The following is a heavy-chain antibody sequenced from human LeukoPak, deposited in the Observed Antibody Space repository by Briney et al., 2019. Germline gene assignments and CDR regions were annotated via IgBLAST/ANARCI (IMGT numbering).Heavy chain of an antibody. V-gene: IGHV4-59*12. CDR1: GGSISSYY. D-gene: IGHD3-10*01. CDR2: IYYSGST. CDR3: ARDYVVRGVIIDYFDY. Sequence: SETLSLTCTVSGGSISSYYWSWIRQPPGKGLEWIGYIYYSGSTNYNPSLKSRVTISVDTSKNQFSLKLSSVTAADTAVYYCARDYVVRGVIIDYFDYWGQGTLVTVSS. J-gene: IGHJ4*02.